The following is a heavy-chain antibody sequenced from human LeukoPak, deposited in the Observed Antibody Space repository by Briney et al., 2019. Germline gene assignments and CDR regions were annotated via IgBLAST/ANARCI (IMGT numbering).Heavy chain of an antibody. CDR1: TSR. D-gene: IGHD3-22*01. CDR2: IGTYGGDT. CDR3: ARDPRYDTNSPSGYFDY. Sequence: ASVKVSCKATSRISWVRQAPGQGLEWMGWIGTYGGDTYYAQKFQGRITVTTDTSTSTVYMELRNLRSDDTAVYYCARDPRYDTNSPSGYFDYWGQGILVTVSS. V-gene: IGHV1-18*01. J-gene: IGHJ4*02.